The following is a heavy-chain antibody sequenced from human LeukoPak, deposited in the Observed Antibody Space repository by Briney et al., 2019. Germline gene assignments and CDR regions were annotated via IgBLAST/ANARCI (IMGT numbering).Heavy chain of an antibody. Sequence: SQTLSLTCVISGDSVSSNGVACNWVRQSPSRGLEWLGRTYYGSKWSNDYALSVKSRITINPDTSKNQFSLQLNSVTPEDTAVYYCTRGRNSAFAYWGQGTLVTVSS. CDR2: TYYGSKWSN. J-gene: IGHJ4*02. CDR3: TRGRNSAFAY. V-gene: IGHV6-1*01. D-gene: IGHD1-14*01. CDR1: GDSVSSNGVA.